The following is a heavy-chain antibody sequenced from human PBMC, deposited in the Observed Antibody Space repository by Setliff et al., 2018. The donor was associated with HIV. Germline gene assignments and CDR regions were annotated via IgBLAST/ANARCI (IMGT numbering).Heavy chain of an antibody. V-gene: IGHV4-59*11. D-gene: IGHD6-13*01. CDR3: ARARYRSSWYPLGY. J-gene: IGHJ4*02. Sequence: LETLSLTCTVSGGSISSHYWSWIRQPPGKGLEWIGYIYYSGSTNYNPSLKSRVTISADTSKNQFSPKLSSVTAADTALYYCARARYRSSWYPLGYWGQGTLVTVSS. CDR1: GGSISSHY. CDR2: IYYSGST.